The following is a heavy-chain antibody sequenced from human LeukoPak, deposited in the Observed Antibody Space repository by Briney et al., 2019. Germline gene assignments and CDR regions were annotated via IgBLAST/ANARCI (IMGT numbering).Heavy chain of an antibody. CDR3: AKDLAYSSGWSYYYYYYGMDV. V-gene: IGHV3-48*01. CDR1: GFTFSSYS. D-gene: IGHD6-19*01. CDR2: ISSRSSTI. Sequence: PGRSLRLSCAASGFTFSSYSMNWVRQAPGKGLEWVSYISSRSSTIYYADSVKGRFTISRDNSKNTLYLQMNSLRAEDTAVYYCAKDLAYSSGWSYYYYYYGMDVWGQGTTVTVSS. J-gene: IGHJ6*02.